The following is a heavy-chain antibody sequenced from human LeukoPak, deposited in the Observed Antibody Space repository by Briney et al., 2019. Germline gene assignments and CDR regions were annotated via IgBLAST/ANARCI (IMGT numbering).Heavy chain of an antibody. CDR2: INPSGGST. CDR1: GYTFTSYY. V-gene: IGHV1-46*01. Sequence: ASVKVSCKASGYTFTSYYMHWVRQAPGQGLEWMGIINPSGGSTSYAQKFQGRVTMTRDTSTSTVYMELSSLRSEDTAVYYCAREGASIAAAGPSNWFDPWGQGTLVTVSS. CDR3: AREGASIAAAGPSNWFDP. D-gene: IGHD6-13*01. J-gene: IGHJ5*02.